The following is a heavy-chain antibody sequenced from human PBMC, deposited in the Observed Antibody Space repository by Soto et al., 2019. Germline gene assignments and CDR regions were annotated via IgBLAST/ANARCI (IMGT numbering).Heavy chain of an antibody. CDR3: AREDESSGYAGTFHH. Sequence: PGGSLRLSCAASGFTFSSHWMSWVRQAPGKGLEWVANIKPDGSEKWYVDSVKGRFTISRDNSKNTLSLQMDTLRAEDTAVYYCAREDESSGYAGTFHHWGQGTQVTVSS. CDR1: GFTFSSHW. V-gene: IGHV3-7*01. D-gene: IGHD3-22*01. J-gene: IGHJ1*01. CDR2: IKPDGSEK.